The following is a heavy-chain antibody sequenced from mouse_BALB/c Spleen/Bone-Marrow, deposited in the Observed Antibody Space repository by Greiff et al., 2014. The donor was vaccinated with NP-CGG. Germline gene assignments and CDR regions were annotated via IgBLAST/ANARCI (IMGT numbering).Heavy chain of an antibody. J-gene: IGHJ3*01. Sequence: EVKLVESGPELVKPGAPVKIPCKASGYTFTDYNMDWVKQSHGKSLEWIGNINPNNGDTSYNQRFRGKATLTVDKSSSTAYMELRSLTSEDTAVYYCARTGYYTLFAYWGQGTLVTVSA. V-gene: IGHV1-18*01. CDR3: ARTGYYTLFAY. CDR1: GYTFTDYN. CDR2: INPNNGDT. D-gene: IGHD2-3*01.